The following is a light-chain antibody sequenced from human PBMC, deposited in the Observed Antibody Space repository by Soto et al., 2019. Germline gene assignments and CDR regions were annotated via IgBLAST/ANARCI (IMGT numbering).Light chain of an antibody. CDR2: GAS. CDR1: QSVDSNY. J-gene: IGKJ1*01. Sequence: EIVLTQSPGTLSLSPGEEATLSFMASQSVDSNYLAWYQQKPGQAPRLLIYGASSRATGIPDRFSGSGSGTDFSLTIRRLEPDDFAVYYCQKYGNFWTFGQGTKVDIK. CDR3: QKYGNFWT. V-gene: IGKV3-20*01.